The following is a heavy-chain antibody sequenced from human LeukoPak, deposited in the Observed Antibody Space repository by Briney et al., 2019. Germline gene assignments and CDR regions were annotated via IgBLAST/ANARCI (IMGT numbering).Heavy chain of an antibody. J-gene: IGHJ4*02. CDR1: GFIFSDYY. CDR2: ISTLGHTI. V-gene: IGHV3-11*01. CDR3: AYSGRFGELFD. Sequence: GGSLRLSCAASGFIFSDYYMAWIRQAPGKGLEWISYISTLGHTIYYADSVKGRFTISRDNAKNSLYLQMNNLRADDTAVYYCAYSGRFGELFDWGQGTLVTVSS. D-gene: IGHD3-10*01.